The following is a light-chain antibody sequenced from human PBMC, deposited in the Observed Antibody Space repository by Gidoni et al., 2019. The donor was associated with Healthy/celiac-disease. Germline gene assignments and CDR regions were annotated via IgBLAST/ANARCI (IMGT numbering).Light chain of an antibody. CDR1: QDISNY. V-gene: IGKV1-33*01. Sequence: IQMTQSPSSLSASVGDRVTITRQASQDISNYLNWYQQKPGKAPKLLIYDASNLETGVPSRCSGSGSGTDFTFTISSLQPEDIATYYCQQYDNLPPLTFGGGTKVEIK. J-gene: IGKJ4*01. CDR3: QQYDNLPPLT. CDR2: DAS.